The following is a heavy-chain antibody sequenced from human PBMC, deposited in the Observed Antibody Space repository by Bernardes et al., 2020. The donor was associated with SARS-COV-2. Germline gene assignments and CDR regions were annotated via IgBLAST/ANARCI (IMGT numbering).Heavy chain of an antibody. Sequence: SETLSLTRTVSGGSISSYYWSWIRQPPGKGLEWIGYIYYSGSTNYNPSLKSRVTISVDTSKNQFSLKLSSVTAADTAVYYCAGYSPPNFDYWGQGTLVTVSS. J-gene: IGHJ4*02. CDR3: AGYSPPNFDY. CDR2: IYYSGST. V-gene: IGHV4-59*01. D-gene: IGHD2-15*01. CDR1: GGSISSYY.